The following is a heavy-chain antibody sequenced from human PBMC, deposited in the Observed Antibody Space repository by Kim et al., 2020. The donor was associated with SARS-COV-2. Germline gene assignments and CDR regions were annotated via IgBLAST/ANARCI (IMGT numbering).Heavy chain of an antibody. D-gene: IGHD1-26*01. Sequence: SETLSLTCTVSGDSITSSGYYWSWIRQRPGVGLEWLGYIFYSGETHSNPSLKTRLMISRDTSNNQFSLRLASATAADTAVYYCARDQWWQVGGRWNHYGCDVWGQGTTVIVSS. CDR1: GDSITSSGYY. CDR2: IFYSGET. CDR3: ARDQWWQVGGRWNHYGCDV. J-gene: IGHJ6*02. V-gene: IGHV4-31*03.